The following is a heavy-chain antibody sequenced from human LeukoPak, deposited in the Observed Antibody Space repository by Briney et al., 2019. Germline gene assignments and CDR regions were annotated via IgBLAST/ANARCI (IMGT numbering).Heavy chain of an antibody. Sequence: WXXQAPGKGLEWVAVIWYDGSNKYYADSVKGRFTISRDNSKNTLYLQMSSLRAEDTAVYYCAKDLYPDDSGSYYPYFDYWGQGTLVTVSS. D-gene: IGHD1-26*01. V-gene: IGHV3-33*06. J-gene: IGHJ4*02. CDR3: AKDLYPDDSGSYYPYFDY. CDR2: IWYDGSNK.